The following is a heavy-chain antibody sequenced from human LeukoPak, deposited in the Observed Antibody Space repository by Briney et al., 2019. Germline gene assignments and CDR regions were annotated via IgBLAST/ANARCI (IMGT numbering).Heavy chain of an antibody. D-gene: IGHD5-12*01. Sequence: SETLSLTCTVSGGSISDYYWSWIRQPPGKGLEWIGYIHYSGSSNYNPSLKSRVTISVDTSKNQFSLKLSSVTAADTAVYYCARYDRSGYGFGCWGQGTLVTVSS. CDR3: ARYDRSGYGFGC. V-gene: IGHV4-59*01. CDR1: GGSISDYY. J-gene: IGHJ4*02. CDR2: IHYSGSS.